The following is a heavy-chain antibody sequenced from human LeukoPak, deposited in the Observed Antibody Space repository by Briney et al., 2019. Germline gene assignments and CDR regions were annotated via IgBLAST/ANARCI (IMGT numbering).Heavy chain of an antibody. CDR1: GFTVSSYT. D-gene: IGHD6-13*01. CDR3: AKEFPESSWYSGWFDP. V-gene: IGHV3-30*02. Sequence: PGGSLRLSCAASGFTVSSYTMHWVRQAPGKGLQWVAFIRYDGSNKYYADSVKGRFTISRDNSKNTLYLQMNSLRAEDTAVYYCAKEFPESSWYSGWFDPWGQGTLVTVSS. J-gene: IGHJ5*02. CDR2: IRYDGSNK.